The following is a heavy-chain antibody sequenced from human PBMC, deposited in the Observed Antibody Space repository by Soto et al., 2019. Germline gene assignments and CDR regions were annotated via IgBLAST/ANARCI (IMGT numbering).Heavy chain of an antibody. Sequence: GGSLRLSCVASGIPVSSNYMTWVRQAPGKGLEWVSVISYDGSNKYYADSVKGRFTISRDNSKNTLYLQMNSLRAEDTAVYYCARAHYDFWSGYYTPWFDPWGQGTLVTVSS. CDR2: ISYDGSNK. V-gene: IGHV3-30-3*01. J-gene: IGHJ5*02. CDR1: GIPVSSNY. CDR3: ARAHYDFWSGYYTPWFDP. D-gene: IGHD3-3*01.